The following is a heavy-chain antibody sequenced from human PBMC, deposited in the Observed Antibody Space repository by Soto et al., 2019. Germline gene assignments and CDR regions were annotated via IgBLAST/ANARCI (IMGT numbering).Heavy chain of an antibody. CDR3: TTFRYSYGNSANYLWDF. V-gene: IGHV3-15*07. D-gene: IGHD3-22*01. Sequence: GGSLRLSCAASGFTFSDAWMNWVRQAPGKGLEWVGRIKSKTDGGTTDYAAPVKGKFTISRDDSKNTLYLQMNSLKTEDTAVYFCTTFRYSYGNSANYLWDFWGQGTLVTVSS. CDR2: IKSKTDGGTT. CDR1: GFTFSDAW. J-gene: IGHJ4*02.